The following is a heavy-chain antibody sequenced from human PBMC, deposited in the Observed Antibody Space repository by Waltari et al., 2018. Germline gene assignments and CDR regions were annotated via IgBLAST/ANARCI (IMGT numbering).Heavy chain of an antibody. CDR1: GGSLSSSSYY. J-gene: IGHJ5*02. D-gene: IGHD3-10*01. Sequence: QLQLQESGPGLLKPSETLSLTCTVSGGSLSSSSYYWGWIRQPPGKGLEWIGSIYYSGSTDYDPSLKSRVTRSVDTSKNQFSLKLSSVTDADTAVYYCARPHYYGSGSLLWFDPWGQGTLVTVSS. CDR3: ARPHYYGSGSLLWFDP. V-gene: IGHV4-39*01. CDR2: IYYSGST.